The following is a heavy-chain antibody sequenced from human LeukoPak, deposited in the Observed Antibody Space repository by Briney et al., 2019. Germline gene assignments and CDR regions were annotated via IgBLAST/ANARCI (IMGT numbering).Heavy chain of an antibody. J-gene: IGHJ2*01. V-gene: IGHV4-61*02. Sequence: MSSETLSLTCTVSGGSISSGSYYWSWIRQPAGKGLEWIGRIYTSGSTNYNPSLKSRVTISVDTSKNQFSLKLSSVTAADTAVYYCARSWFGDRYWYFDLWGRGTLVTVSS. D-gene: IGHD3-10*01. CDR2: IYTSGST. CDR3: ARSWFGDRYWYFDL. CDR1: GGSISSGSYY.